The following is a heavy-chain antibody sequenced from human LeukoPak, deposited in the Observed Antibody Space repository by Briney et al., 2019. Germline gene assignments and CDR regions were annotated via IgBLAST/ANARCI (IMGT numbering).Heavy chain of an antibody. Sequence: SETLSLTCTVSCASISGYYWSWIRQPPGKGLEWIGYIYYSGSTNYNPSLKSRVTISLDRSKNQFSLKLSSVTAADTAVYYCATRGSGSPFDPWGQGTLVTVSS. CDR1: CASISGYY. V-gene: IGHV4-59*01. D-gene: IGHD3-10*01. CDR3: ATRGSGSPFDP. J-gene: IGHJ5*02. CDR2: IYYSGST.